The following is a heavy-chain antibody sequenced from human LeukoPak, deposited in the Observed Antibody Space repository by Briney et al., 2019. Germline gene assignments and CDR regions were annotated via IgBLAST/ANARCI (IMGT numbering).Heavy chain of an antibody. CDR1: GGSISSYY. V-gene: IGHV4-59*08. J-gene: IGHJ4*02. Sequence: SETLSLTCSVSGGSISSYYWSWIRQPPGKGLEWIGFISYTGSTSYNPSLESRVTISLDTPKNQFSLKLSSVTAADTAVYYCARRPVSSRGYDYWGQGTLVTVSS. D-gene: IGHD6-13*01. CDR2: ISYTGST. CDR3: ARRPVSSRGYDY.